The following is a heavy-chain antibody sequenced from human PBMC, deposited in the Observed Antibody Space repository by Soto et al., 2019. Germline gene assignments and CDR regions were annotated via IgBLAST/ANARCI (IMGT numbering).Heavy chain of an antibody. Sequence: PSQTLSLTCAVSGDSVSSNSAAWNWIRQSPSSGLEWLGRTYYRSKWFNEYAESVKSRITINVDTSKNQFSLRLNSVTPEDTAMYYCARLGPGSEYWGQGTLVTVSS. V-gene: IGHV6-1*01. CDR2: TYYRSKWFN. J-gene: IGHJ4*02. CDR3: ARLGPGSEY. CDR1: GDSVSSNSAA. D-gene: IGHD3-10*01.